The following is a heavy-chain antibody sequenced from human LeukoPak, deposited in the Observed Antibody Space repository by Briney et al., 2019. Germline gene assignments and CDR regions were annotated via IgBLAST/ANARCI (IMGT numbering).Heavy chain of an antibody. CDR3: GRAFPPLRTSSAGDL. CDR2: ISYLSSHV. D-gene: IGHD3-16*01. V-gene: IGHV3-21*04. CDR1: GFTFSDYD. Sequence: GGSLRLSCSASGFTFSDYDMNWVRQAPGKGLEGGSSISYLSSHVYYGDSVKGRFSISRDNAKNSLYLQMNSLGAEDTAIYYCGRAFPPLRTSSAGDLWGQGILVTVSS. J-gene: IGHJ4*02.